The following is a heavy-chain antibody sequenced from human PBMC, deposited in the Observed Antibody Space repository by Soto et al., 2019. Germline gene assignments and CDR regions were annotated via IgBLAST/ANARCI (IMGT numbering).Heavy chain of an antibody. CDR3: ARTMTTSGWFDP. Sequence: SETLSLTCAVSGGPITSGGYSWSWIRQPPGKGLEWIGYVYHSGGTYYNPSLKSRVTLSIDRTKKQFSLKLKSVTAADTAVYFCARTMTTSGWFDPWGQGTLVTVSS. CDR1: GGPITSGGYS. J-gene: IGHJ5*02. V-gene: IGHV4-30-2*01. D-gene: IGHD4-17*01. CDR2: VYHSGGT.